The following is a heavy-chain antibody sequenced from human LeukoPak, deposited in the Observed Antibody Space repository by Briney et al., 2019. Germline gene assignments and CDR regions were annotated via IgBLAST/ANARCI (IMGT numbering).Heavy chain of an antibody. J-gene: IGHJ6*03. Sequence: ASVKVSCKASGGTFSSYAISWVRQAPGQGLEWMGGIIPIFGTANYAQKFQGRVTITADKSTSTAYMELSSLRAEDTAVYYCASSVPAESYDFWSGRVPYYMDVWGKGTTVTVSS. D-gene: IGHD3-3*01. CDR1: GGTFSSYA. V-gene: IGHV1-69*06. CDR2: IIPIFGTA. CDR3: ASSVPAESYDFWSGRVPYYMDV.